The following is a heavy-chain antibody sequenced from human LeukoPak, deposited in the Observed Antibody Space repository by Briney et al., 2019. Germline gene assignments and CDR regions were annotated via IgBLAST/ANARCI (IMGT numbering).Heavy chain of an antibody. CDR2: TSSSDDGT. D-gene: IGHD6-19*01. CDR1: GFTFSNYG. V-gene: IGHV3-23*01. J-gene: IGHJ5*02. CDR3: ARDQEDSSGWYDWFDP. Sequence: PGGSLRLSCAASGFTFSNYGMSWVRQVPGKGLEWVSATSSSDDGTYHADSVRGRFTIYRDNFRNTLYLQMNSLRAEDTAVYYCARDQEDSSGWYDWFDPWGQGTLVTVSS.